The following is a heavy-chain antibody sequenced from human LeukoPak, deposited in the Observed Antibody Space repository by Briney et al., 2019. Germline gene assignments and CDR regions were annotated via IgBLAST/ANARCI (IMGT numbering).Heavy chain of an antibody. Sequence: PGGSLRISCVVSGFIFNEKWMTWVRQAPGKGLEWVAAINQDGSETFYVDSVKVRFTVSRDNAKSALYLQMDSLRAEDTAVYYCVRDGPRTYDYWGQGTLVTVSS. D-gene: IGHD3/OR15-3a*01. CDR1: GFIFNEKW. CDR3: VRDGPRTYDY. CDR2: INQDGSET. J-gene: IGHJ4*02. V-gene: IGHV3-7*05.